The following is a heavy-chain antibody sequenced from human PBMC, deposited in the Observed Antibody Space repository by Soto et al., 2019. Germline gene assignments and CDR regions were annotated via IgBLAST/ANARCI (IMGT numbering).Heavy chain of an antibody. D-gene: IGHD3-10*01. V-gene: IGHV4-34*01. CDR2: INHSGST. J-gene: IGHJ4*02. CDR3: ARAWGITMVRGVTTFDY. Sequence: QVQLQQWGAGLLKPSETLSLTCAVYGGSFSGYYWSWIRQPPGKGLEWIGEINHSGSTNYNPSLKSRVTISVDTSKNQFSLKLRSVTAADTAVDYCARAWGITMVRGVTTFDYWGQGTLVTVSS. CDR1: GGSFSGYY.